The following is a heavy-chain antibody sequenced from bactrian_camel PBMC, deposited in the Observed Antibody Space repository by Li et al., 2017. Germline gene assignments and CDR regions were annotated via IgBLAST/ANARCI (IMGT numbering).Heavy chain of an antibody. CDR2: IDTLGMTGKP. J-gene: IGHJ4*01. CDR1: TSCM. D-gene: IGHD1*01. Sequence: HVQLVESGGGSVQAGGSLTLSCASATSCMGWFRQAPGKEREGVAFIDTLGMTGKPTYANSVKGRLTITRDNDKNTVYLQMNSLKPEDTAVYYCAANFGPYCSGPYLARRANFEGRGTQVTVS. V-gene: IGHV3S63*01.